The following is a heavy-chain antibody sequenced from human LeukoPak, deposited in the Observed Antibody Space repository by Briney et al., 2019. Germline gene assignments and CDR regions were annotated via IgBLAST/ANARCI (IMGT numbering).Heavy chain of an antibody. CDR1: GYTFTSYD. CDR2: MNPNSDNT. J-gene: IGHJ4*02. Sequence: ASVKVSCKASGYTFTSYDISWVRQTTGQGLEWMGWMNPNSDNTGYAQNFQGRVTMTRDTSTNTAYMELSSLRSEDTAVYYCARLVIRAAAGTEGGDYWGQGTLVTVSS. CDR3: ARLVIRAAAGTEGGDY. D-gene: IGHD6-13*01. V-gene: IGHV1-8*01.